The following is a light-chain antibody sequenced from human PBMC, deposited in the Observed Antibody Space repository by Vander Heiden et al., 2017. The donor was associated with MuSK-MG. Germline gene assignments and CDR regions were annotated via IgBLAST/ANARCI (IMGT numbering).Light chain of an antibody. J-gene: IGKJ4*01. CDR3: QKADSAPLT. CDR1: QGITNY. Sequence: DIQMTQSPSSLSASVGDRVTITCRASQGITNYLDWYQQRPGAVPKLLIFAASTLQSGVPSRFSGSGSGTDFTLTISSLQPEDVATYYCQKADSAPLTFGGGTKVEIK. CDR2: AAS. V-gene: IGKV1-27*01.